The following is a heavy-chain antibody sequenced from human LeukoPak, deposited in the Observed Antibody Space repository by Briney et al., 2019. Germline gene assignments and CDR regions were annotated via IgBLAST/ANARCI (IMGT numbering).Heavy chain of an antibody. CDR2: ITGSGDTT. CDR1: GFIFRNYA. Sequence: GGSLRLSCAASGFIFRNYAMSWVRRAPGEGLEWVSAITGSGDTTYYADSVKGRFTISRDNSKNTLYVEMNTLRAEDTAVYYCAKWGDYDILTGYYVSDFWGQGTLVTVSS. V-gene: IGHV3-23*01. D-gene: IGHD3-9*01. CDR3: AKWGDYDILTGYYVSDF. J-gene: IGHJ4*02.